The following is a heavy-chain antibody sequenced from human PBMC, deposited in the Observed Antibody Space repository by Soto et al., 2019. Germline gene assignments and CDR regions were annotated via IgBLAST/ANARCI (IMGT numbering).Heavy chain of an antibody. CDR2: ISAYNGNT. J-gene: IGHJ4*02. CDR3: ARMYYDYVWGSYSAFDY. CDR1: GYTFTSYG. D-gene: IGHD3-16*01. Sequence: GASVKVSCKASGYTFTSYGISWVRQAPGQGLEWMGWISAYNGNTNYAQKLQGRVTMTTDTSTSTAYMELRSLRSDDTAVYYCARMYYDYVWGSYSAFDYRAQRTPVTVSS. V-gene: IGHV1-18*01.